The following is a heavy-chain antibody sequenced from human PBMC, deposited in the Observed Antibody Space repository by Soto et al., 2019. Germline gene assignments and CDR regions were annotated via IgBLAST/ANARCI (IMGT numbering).Heavy chain of an antibody. V-gene: IGHV6-1*01. D-gene: IGHD3-10*01. CDR3: ARGYYGSGGVYYYYYMDV. Sequence: SQTLSLTCAISGDSVSSNSAAWNWIRQSPSRGLEWLGRTYYRSKWFNDYAVSVKSRITINPDTSKNQFSLQRNSVTPEDTAVYYCARGYYGSGGVYYYYYMDVWGKGTTVTVSS. CDR1: GDSVSSNSAA. CDR2: TYYRSKWFN. J-gene: IGHJ6*03.